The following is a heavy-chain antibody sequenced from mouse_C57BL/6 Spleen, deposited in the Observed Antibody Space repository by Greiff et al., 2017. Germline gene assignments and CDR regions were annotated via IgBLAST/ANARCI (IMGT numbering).Heavy chain of an antibody. CDR2: IWSGGST. V-gene: IGHV2-2*01. D-gene: IGHD1-1*01. CDR1: GFSLTSYG. Sequence: QVQLKESGPGLVQPSQSLSITCTVSGFSLTSYGVHWVRQSPGKGLEWLGVIWSGGSTDYNAAFISRLSISKDNSKSQVFCKMNSLQADDTAIYYCARIYYYGRGAMDYCGQGTSVTVSS. J-gene: IGHJ4*01. CDR3: ARIYYYGRGAMDY.